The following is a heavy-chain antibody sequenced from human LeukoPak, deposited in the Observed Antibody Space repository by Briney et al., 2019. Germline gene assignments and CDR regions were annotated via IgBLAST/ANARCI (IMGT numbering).Heavy chain of an antibody. CDR1: GFTFDDYG. CDR2: INWNGGST. Sequence: GGSLRLSCAASGFTFDDYGMSWVRQAPGKGLEWVSGINWNGGSTGYADSVKSRFTISRDNAKNSLYLQMNSRRAEDTALYHCARGGYYYDSSGYPHDYWGQGTLVTVSS. CDR3: ARGGYYYDSSGYPHDY. J-gene: IGHJ4*02. D-gene: IGHD3-22*01. V-gene: IGHV3-20*01.